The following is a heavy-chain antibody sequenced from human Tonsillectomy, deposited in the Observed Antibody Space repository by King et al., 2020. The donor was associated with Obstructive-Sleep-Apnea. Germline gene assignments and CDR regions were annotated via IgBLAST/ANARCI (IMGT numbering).Heavy chain of an antibody. D-gene: IGHD1-26*01. CDR2: LNTDGSSE. CDR1: GFTFSSYR. CDR3: ARDAGIVRATNYFDQ. Sequence: VQLVESGGGLVQPGGSLRLSCAASGFTFSSYRMHWVRQVPGKGLVWVSRLNTDGSSETYEDSVKGRGTNSRDNAKNTLELQVHSLRAEGTGVYYCARDAGIVRATNYFDQWGQGTLVTVSA. V-gene: IGHV3-74*03. J-gene: IGHJ4*02.